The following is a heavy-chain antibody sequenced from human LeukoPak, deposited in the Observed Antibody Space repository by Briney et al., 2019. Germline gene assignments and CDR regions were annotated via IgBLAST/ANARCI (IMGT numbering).Heavy chain of an antibody. CDR3: AXIRWRGYCGGGTCSSFDY. D-gene: IGHD2-15*01. V-gene: IGHV2-70*01. Sequence: ESGPALVKPTQTLXXTCXFXXXXLXXXXXXXXXXRXLPXXXXXXXXXXXXXXXKYYXTSLKTRLTISKDTSKNQVVLTMTNVDPVDTATYYCAXIRWRGYCGGGTCSSFDYWGQGTQVTVSS. J-gene: IGHJ4*02. CDR2: XXXXXXK. CDR1: XXXLXXXXXX.